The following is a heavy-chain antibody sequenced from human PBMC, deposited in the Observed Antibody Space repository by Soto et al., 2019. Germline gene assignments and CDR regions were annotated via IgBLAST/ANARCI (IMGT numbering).Heavy chain of an antibody. Sequence: GGSLRLSCAASGFTFINAWMTWVRQAPGKGLEWVGRIKSKPDGGTIDYAAPVKGRFSISRHDSINPVYLQMNSLKTEDTAVYYCTTGVAAAGTFDYWGQGTPVTVSS. CDR3: TTGVAAAGTFDY. J-gene: IGHJ4*02. CDR1: GFTFINAW. CDR2: IKSKPDGGTI. D-gene: IGHD6-13*01. V-gene: IGHV3-15*01.